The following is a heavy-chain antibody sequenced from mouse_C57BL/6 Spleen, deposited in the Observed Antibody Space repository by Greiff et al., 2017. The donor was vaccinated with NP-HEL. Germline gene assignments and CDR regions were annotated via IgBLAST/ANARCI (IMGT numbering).Heavy chain of an antibody. Sequence: EVQLVESGAELVRPGASVKLSCTASGFNIKDYYMHWVKQRPEQGLEWIGRIDPEDGDTEYAPKFQGKATMTADTSSNTAYLQLSSLTSEDTAFYYCTTTTVVAPYYAMDYWGQGTSVTVSS. J-gene: IGHJ4*01. V-gene: IGHV14-1*01. D-gene: IGHD1-1*01. CDR2: IDPEDGDT. CDR1: GFNIKDYY. CDR3: TTTTVVAPYYAMDY.